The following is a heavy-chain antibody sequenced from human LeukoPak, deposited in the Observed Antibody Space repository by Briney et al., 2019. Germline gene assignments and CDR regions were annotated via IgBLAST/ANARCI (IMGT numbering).Heavy chain of an antibody. CDR2: IYHSGST. CDR3: ARDSSGGSNYNWFDP. D-gene: IGHD2-15*01. V-gene: IGHV4-30-2*01. Sequence: SQTLSLTCTVSGGSISSGGYSWSWIRQPPGKGLEWIGYIYHSGSTYYNPSLKSRVTISVDRSKNQFSLKLSSVTAADTAVYYCARDSSGGSNYNWFDPWGQGTLVTVSS. J-gene: IGHJ5*02. CDR1: GGSISSGGYS.